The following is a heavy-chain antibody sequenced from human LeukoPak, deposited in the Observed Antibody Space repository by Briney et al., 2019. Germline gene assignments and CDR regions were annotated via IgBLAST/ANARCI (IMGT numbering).Heavy chain of an antibody. D-gene: IGHD1-1*01. CDR3: ARDVGGTRGLQNWFDP. J-gene: IGHJ5*02. CDR2: TYYRSKWYN. CDR1: GDSVSSNSAA. Sequence: SRTLSLTCAISGDSVSSNSAAWNWIRQSPSRGLEWLGRTYYRSKWYNDYAVSVKSRITINPDTSKNQFSLQLNSVTPEDTAVYYCARDVGGTRGLQNWFDPWGQGTLVTVSS. V-gene: IGHV6-1*01.